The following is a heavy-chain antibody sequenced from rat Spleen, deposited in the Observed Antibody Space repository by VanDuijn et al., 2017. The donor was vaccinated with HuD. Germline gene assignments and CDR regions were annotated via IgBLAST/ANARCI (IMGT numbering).Heavy chain of an antibody. J-gene: IGHJ2*01. CDR1: GFSLTNYH. CDR3: SCDGYY. CDR2: MWTGGGT. Sequence: QVQLKESGPGLVQPSQTLSLTCTVSGFSLTNYHVNWVRQPPGKGLEWLGVMWTGGGTAYNSLLKSRLSIHRDTSKSQVFLRMDSLQTDDTAIYFCSCDGYYWGQGVMVTVSS. V-gene: IGHV2-43*01. D-gene: IGHD1-12*03.